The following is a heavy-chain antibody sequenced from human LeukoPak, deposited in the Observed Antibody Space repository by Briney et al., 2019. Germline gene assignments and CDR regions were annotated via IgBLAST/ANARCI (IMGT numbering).Heavy chain of an antibody. Sequence: ASVKVSCKASGYTFTGYYMHWVRQAPGQGLEWMGWINPNSGGTNYAQKFQGRVTMTRDTSISTAYMELSRLRSDDTAVYYCARGSRFTVRPSNPTLGYFDYWGQGTLVTVSS. CDR2: INPNSGGT. CDR1: GYTFTGYY. V-gene: IGHV1-2*02. D-gene: IGHD3-16*02. CDR3: ARGSRFTVRPSNPTLGYFDY. J-gene: IGHJ4*02.